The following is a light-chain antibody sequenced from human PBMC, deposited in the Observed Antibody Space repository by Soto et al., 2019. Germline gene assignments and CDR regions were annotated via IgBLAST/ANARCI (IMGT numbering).Light chain of an antibody. CDR3: CSYAGYSTYV. Sequence: QAVGTQPASVSVSPWQAIAIFCTGTSSDVGSYNLVSWYQQHPGKAPKLMIYDVTKRPSGLSNRFSGSKSGNTASLTISGLQAEDEGDYYCCSYAGYSTYVFGTGTKVTVL. V-gene: IGLV2-23*02. CDR2: DVT. CDR1: SSDVGSYNL. J-gene: IGLJ1*01.